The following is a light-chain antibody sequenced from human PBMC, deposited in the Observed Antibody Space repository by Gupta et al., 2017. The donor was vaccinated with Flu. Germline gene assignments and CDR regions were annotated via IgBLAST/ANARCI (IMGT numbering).Light chain of an antibody. CDR1: QDISTF. J-gene: IGKJ4*01. CDR2: DAS. V-gene: IGKV3-11*01. CDR3: QQRTNWPT. Sequence: PGERVTLSCRASQDISTFLAWYQQKPGQAPSLLIYDASTRATGVPARFSGSGSGTDFTLTISSPEPEDFAVYYCQQRTNWPTFGGGTKVEI.